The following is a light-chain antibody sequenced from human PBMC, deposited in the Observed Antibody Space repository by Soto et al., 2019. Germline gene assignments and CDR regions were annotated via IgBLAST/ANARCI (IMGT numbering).Light chain of an antibody. J-gene: IGKJ3*01. CDR1: QTVLYNSNNKNY. CDR3: QPYYNTPSFT. Sequence: DIVMTQSPDSLAVSLGERATINCKSSQTVLYNSNNKNYLAWYQQKPGQPPKLLIYWASTRESGVPDRFSGSGSGTDFTLTISSLQAEDVAVYYCQPYYNTPSFTFGPGTKVDIK. V-gene: IGKV4-1*01. CDR2: WAS.